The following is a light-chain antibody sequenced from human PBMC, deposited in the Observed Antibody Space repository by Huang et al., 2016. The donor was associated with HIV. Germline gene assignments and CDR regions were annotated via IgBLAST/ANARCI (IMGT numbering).Light chain of an antibody. V-gene: IGKV3-15*01. J-gene: IGKJ2*01. CDR3: QQYKDWPTYT. CDR1: QSVGNN. Sequence: EIVMTQSPATLSLSPGEAATLSCRASQSVGNNLAWYQQNPGQSPRLLIHGLSTRATGGPGRVSGSGSGTEFTLTISSLQSEDFAVYHCQQYKDWPTYTFGQGAKLEIK. CDR2: GLS.